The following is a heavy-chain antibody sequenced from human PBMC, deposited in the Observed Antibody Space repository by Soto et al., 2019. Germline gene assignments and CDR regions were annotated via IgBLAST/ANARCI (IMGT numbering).Heavy chain of an antibody. J-gene: IGHJ5*02. Sequence: QVQLVQSGAEVKKPGSSVKVSCKASGGTFSTYTITWVRQAPGQGLEWMGRIIPIIGIINDAQKFQGRVTISADKFTGTAYMEMTGRRADDTAVYYCAGDPDSHYNDSHASSYPWGQGTLVTVSS. CDR2: IIPIIGII. CDR1: GGTFSTYT. D-gene: IGHD4-4*01. CDR3: AGDPDSHYNDSHASSYP. V-gene: IGHV1-69*08.